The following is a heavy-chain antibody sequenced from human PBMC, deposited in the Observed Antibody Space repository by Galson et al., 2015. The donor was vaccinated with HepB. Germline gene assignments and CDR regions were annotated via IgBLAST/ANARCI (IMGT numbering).Heavy chain of an antibody. D-gene: IGHD1-20*01. CDR3: ARGEYNWNLGFYYYGMDV. CDR1: GYSFTSYW. J-gene: IGHJ6*02. Sequence: QSGAEVKKPGESLKISCKGSGYSFTSYWIGWVRQMPGKGLEWMGIIYPGDSDTRYSPSFQGQVTISADKSISTAYLQWSSLKASDTAMYYCARGEYNWNLGFYYYGMDVWGQGTTVTVSS. CDR2: IYPGDSDT. V-gene: IGHV5-51*01.